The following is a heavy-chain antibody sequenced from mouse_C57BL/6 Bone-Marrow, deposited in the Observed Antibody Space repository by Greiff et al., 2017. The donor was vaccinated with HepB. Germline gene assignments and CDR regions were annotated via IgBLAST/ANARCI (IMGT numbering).Heavy chain of an antibody. CDR1: GYTFTSYG. V-gene: IGHV1-81*01. J-gene: IGHJ3*01. CDR2: IYPRSGNT. CDR3: ARGGSDVFWFAY. Sequence: QVQLKESGAELARPGASVKLSCKASGYTFTSYGISWVKQRTGQGLEWIGEIYPRSGNTYYNEKFKGKATLTADKSSSTAYMELRSLTSEDSAVYFCARGGSDVFWFAYWGQGTLVTVSA.